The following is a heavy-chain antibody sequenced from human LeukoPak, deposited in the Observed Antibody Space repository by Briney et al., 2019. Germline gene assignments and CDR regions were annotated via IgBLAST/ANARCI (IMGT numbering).Heavy chain of an antibody. V-gene: IGHV4-34*01. J-gene: IGHJ5*02. CDR1: GGSFSGYY. CDR3: ARDLAPHPRNWFDP. Sequence: SSETLSLTCAVYGGSFSGYYWTWIRQPPGKGLEWIGEMNHSGSANYNPSLKSRVTMSVDTSKNQFSLKLSSVTAADTAVYYCARDLAPHPRNWFDPWGQGTLVTVSS. CDR2: MNHSGSA.